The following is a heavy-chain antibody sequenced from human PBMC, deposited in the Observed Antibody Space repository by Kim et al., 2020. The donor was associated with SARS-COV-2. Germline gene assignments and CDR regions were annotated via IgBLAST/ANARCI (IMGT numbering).Heavy chain of an antibody. J-gene: IGHJ4*02. CDR1: GFTFSSYA. Sequence: GGSLRLSCAASGFTFSSYAMHWVRQAPGKGLEWVAVISYDGSNKYYADSVKGRFTISRDNSKNTLYLQMNSLRAEDTAAYYCARDRGGGNWNFHYWGQGT. CDR3: ARDRGGGNWNFHY. V-gene: IGHV3-30-3*01. D-gene: IGHD1-1*01. CDR2: ISYDGSNK.